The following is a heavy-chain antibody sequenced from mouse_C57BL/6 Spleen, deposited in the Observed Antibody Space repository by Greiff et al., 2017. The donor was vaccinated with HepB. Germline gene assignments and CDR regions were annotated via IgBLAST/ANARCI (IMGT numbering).Heavy chain of an antibody. J-gene: IGHJ4*01. CDR1: GYAFTNYL. V-gene: IGHV1-54*01. CDR3: ARGRTGYYAMDY. Sequence: VKLQQSGAELVRPGTSVKVSCKASGYAFTNYLIEWVKQRPGQGLEWIGVINPGSGGTNYNEKFKGKATLTADKSSSTAYMQLSSLTSEDSAVYFCARGRTGYYAMDYWGQGTSVTVSS. D-gene: IGHD4-1*01. CDR2: INPGSGGT.